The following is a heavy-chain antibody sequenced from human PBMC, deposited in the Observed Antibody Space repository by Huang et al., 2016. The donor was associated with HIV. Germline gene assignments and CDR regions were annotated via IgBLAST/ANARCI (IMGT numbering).Heavy chain of an antibody. Sequence: QVQLHQWGAGLLKPSETLSLTCCVYGGSFSGYYWGWIRQPPGQGVGWIGEITHSGSPNYNPSLKSRVTISEETSKNQFSLKLSSVTAADTAVYYCARAPHYGSGSYYYWGQGTLVTVSS. J-gene: IGHJ4*02. CDR2: ITHSGSP. D-gene: IGHD3-10*01. V-gene: IGHV4-34*01. CDR3: ARAPHYGSGSYYY. CDR1: GGSFSGYY.